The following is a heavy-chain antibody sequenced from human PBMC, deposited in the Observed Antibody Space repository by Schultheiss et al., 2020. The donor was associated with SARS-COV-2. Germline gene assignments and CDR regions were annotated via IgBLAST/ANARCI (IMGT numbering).Heavy chain of an antibody. CDR2: INPSGGNT. V-gene: IGHV1-46*01. D-gene: IGHD2-15*01. J-gene: IGHJ1*01. Sequence: ASVKVSCKASGYTFTSYYMHWVRQAPGQGLEWMGIINPSGGNTSYAQKFQGRVTMTRDTSTSTVYMELSSLRSEDTAVYYCASGGYCSSISCNSAQYFQHWGQGTLVTVSS. CDR3: ASGGYCSSISCNSAQYFQH. CDR1: GYTFTSYY.